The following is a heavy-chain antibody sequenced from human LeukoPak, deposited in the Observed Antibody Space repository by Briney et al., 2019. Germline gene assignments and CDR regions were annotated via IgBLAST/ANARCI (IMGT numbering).Heavy chain of an antibody. CDR1: GGSISSGDYY. D-gene: IGHD3-10*01. CDR2: IYYSGST. V-gene: IGHV4-30-4*01. J-gene: IGHJ4*02. CDR3: ARRRWIGAFDY. Sequence: SETLSLTCTVSGGSISSGDYYWSWIRQPPGKGLEWIGYIYYSGSTYYNPSLKSRVTISVDTSKNQFSLKLSSVTAADTAVYYCARRRWIGAFDYWGQGTLVTVSS.